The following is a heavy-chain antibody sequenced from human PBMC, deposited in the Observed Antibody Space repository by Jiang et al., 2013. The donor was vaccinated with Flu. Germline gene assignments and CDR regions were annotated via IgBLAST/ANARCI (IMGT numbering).Heavy chain of an antibody. CDR1: GVPWGRNW. D-gene: IGHD2-21*02. Sequence: VQLVESGPGLVKPSETLSLTCTVSGVPWGRNWWSWIRQSPGTGWNGLRVSVSMGESTPTLLRVXSPYRQPRQETDLLTMNSMTTADTAMYFCARGGLNVMTSTHWDTWGRESWSPSP. V-gene: IGHV4-59*01. J-gene: IGHJ5*02. CDR3: ARGGLNVMTSTHWDT. CDR2: SVSMGES.